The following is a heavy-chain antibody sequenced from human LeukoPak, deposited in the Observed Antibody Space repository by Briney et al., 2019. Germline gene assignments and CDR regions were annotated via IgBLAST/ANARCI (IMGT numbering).Heavy chain of an antibody. CDR1: GGSISSYY. J-gene: IGHJ5*02. V-gene: IGHV4-59*12. D-gene: IGHD2-2*02. Sequence: KPSETLSLTCTVSGGSISSYYWSWIRQPPGKGLEWIGYIYYSGSTNYNPSLKSRVTISVDTSKNQFSLKLSSVTAADTAVYYCARVPVAIPAGNWFDPWGQGTLVTVSS. CDR3: ARVPVAIPAGNWFDP. CDR2: IYYSGST.